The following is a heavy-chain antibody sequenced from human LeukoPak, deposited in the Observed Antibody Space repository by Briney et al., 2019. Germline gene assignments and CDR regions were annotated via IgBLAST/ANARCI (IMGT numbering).Heavy chain of an antibody. J-gene: IGHJ1*01. CDR3: ASTREYYESALSYYYFQH. D-gene: IGHD3-22*01. V-gene: IGHV3-66*02. Sequence: PGGSLRLSCAASGFTVRNNSMSWVRQSPGKGLEWVSVIYSGGSTYYADSVNGRFTISRDKPRNTMLLQMKSRLGADTAPEYCASTREYYESALSYYYFQHGDRGPLSTASS. CDR1: GFTVRNNS. CDR2: IYSGGST.